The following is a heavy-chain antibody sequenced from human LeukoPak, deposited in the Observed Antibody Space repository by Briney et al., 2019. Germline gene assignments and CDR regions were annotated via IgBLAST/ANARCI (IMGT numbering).Heavy chain of an antibody. CDR3: ARKVDYDSSGYAPYYYYMDV. Sequence: ASAKVSCKASGYTFTSYGISWVRQAPGQGLEWMGWISAYNGNTHYAQKLQGRVTMTTDTSTSTAYMELRSLRSDDTAMYYCARKVDYDSSGYAPYYYYMDVWGKGTTVTISS. J-gene: IGHJ6*03. CDR1: GYTFTSYG. V-gene: IGHV1-18*01. CDR2: ISAYNGNT. D-gene: IGHD3-22*01.